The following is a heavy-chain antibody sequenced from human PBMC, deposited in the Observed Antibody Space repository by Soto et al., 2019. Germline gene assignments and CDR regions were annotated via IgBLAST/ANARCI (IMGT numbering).Heavy chain of an antibody. V-gene: IGHV1-8*01. D-gene: IGHD2-2*01. CDR1: GYTFTSYD. CDR2: MNPNSGNT. J-gene: IGHJ4*02. CDR3: PKGRSYQLLLR. Sequence: QVQLVQSGAEVKKPGASVKVSCKASGYTFTSYDINWVRQATGQGLEWMGWMNPNSGNTGYAQRFQGRVTMTRNTSISTAYMVLSSLRSQYMSLYYCPKGRSYQLLLRWGQGTLVTVSS.